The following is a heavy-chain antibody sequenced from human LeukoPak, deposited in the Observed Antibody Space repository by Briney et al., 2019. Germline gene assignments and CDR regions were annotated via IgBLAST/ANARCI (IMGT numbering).Heavy chain of an antibody. V-gene: IGHV3-7*05. J-gene: IGHJ4*02. CDR1: GFTFSSYW. Sequence: GGSLRLSCAVSGFTFSSYWMNWVRQAPGKGLEWVANIKQDGSQKYYVDSVRGRFSISRDNAKNSLYLQLNSLRAEDTAVYYCARDESGDSYGLYWGQGTLVTVSS. CDR3: ARDESGDSYGLY. D-gene: IGHD5-18*01. CDR2: IKQDGSQK.